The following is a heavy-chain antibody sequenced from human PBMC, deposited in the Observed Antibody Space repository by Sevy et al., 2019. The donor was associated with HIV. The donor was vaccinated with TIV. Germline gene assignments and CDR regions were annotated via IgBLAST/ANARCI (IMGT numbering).Heavy chain of an antibody. V-gene: IGHV3-15*01. CDR2: IKSKTDGGTT. J-gene: IGHJ4*02. CDR3: TTDSKIRGLSALLDY. D-gene: IGHD3-10*01. Sequence: GGSLRLSCAASGFTFSNAWMSWVRQAPGKGLEWVGRIKSKTDGGTTDYAAPVKGRFTISRDDSKNTLYLQMNSLKTDDTAIYYCTTDSKIRGLSALLDYWGQGTLVTVSS. CDR1: GFTFSNAW.